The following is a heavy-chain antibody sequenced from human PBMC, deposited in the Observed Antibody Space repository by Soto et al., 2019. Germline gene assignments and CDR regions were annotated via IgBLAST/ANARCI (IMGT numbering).Heavy chain of an antibody. J-gene: IGHJ4*02. D-gene: IGHD5-12*01. CDR3: AGVGGRGYSGYGNDY. V-gene: IGHV4-61*01. Sequence: SETLSLTCTVSGGSVSSGSYYWSWIRQPPGKGLEWIGYIYYSGSTNYNPSLKSRVTISVDTSKNQFSLKLSSVTAADTAVYYCAGVGGRGYSGYGNDYWGQGTLVTVSS. CDR2: IYYSGST. CDR1: GGSVSSGSYY.